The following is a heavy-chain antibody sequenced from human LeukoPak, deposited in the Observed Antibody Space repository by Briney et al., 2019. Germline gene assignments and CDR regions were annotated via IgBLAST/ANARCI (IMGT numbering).Heavy chain of an antibody. Sequence: GGSLRPSCAASGFTFSRFEMNWVRQAPGKGLEWISYISSGGSTIYYADSVKGRFTVSRDNAKNSLYLHMNNLRAEDTAVYYCARQSPYFVDHLDYWGQGTLVTVSS. V-gene: IGHV3-48*03. CDR2: ISSGGSTI. CDR1: GFTFSRFE. D-gene: IGHD1-14*01. CDR3: ARQSPYFVDHLDY. J-gene: IGHJ4*02.